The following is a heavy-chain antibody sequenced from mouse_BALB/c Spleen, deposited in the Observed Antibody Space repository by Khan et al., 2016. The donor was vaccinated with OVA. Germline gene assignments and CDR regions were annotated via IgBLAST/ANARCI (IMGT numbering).Heavy chain of an antibody. CDR3: AGHQGYYGSSPYFDY. CDR1: GFSFSSYS. Sequence: EVELVESGGGLVRPGGSLKLSCAASGFSFSSYSMSWVRQTPEKRLEWVATISSGGSYTYYPDSVKGRFTISRDNAKNTLYLQVNSLRSEDTAMYYCAGHQGYYGSSPYFDYWGQGTTLTGSS. V-gene: IGHV5-9-3*01. D-gene: IGHD1-1*01. CDR2: ISSGGSYT. J-gene: IGHJ2*01.